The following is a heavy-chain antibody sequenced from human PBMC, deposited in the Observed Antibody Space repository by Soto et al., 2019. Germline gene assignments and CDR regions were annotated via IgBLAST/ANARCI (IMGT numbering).Heavy chain of an antibody. V-gene: IGHV1-18*04. Sequence: QLVQSGDEVKKPGASVKVSCRASGYIFNSVGISWLRQVPGQGLEWMGWVSTYSEHTKSVQKFQDRVTLTADTSTSTAYMELRSLRSDDTAVYYCARDPHWNNVLGFDSWGQGTLVTVSS. CDR3: ARDPHWNNVLGFDS. CDR1: GYIFNSVG. J-gene: IGHJ4*02. CDR2: VSTYSEHT. D-gene: IGHD1-1*01.